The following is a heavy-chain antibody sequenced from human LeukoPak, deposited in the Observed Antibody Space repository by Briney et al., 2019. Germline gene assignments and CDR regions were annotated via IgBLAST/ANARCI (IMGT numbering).Heavy chain of an antibody. V-gene: IGHV3-48*04. CDR2: ISSTSSNI. CDR3: AKSRSGSANWALQIFDN. J-gene: IGHJ4*02. CDR1: GFTFSTYS. D-gene: IGHD1-1*01. Sequence: GGSLRLSCAASGFTFSTYSMNWVRQAPGKGLEWVSYISSTSSNIYYADSVKGRFTISRDNAKNSLYLQMNSLRAEDTAVYYCAKSRSGSANWALQIFDNWGQGTLVTVSS.